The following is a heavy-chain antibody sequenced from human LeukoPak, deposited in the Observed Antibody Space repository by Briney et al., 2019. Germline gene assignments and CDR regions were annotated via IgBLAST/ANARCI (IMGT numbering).Heavy chain of an antibody. Sequence: GGSLRLSCATSGFRFSDYYMTWIRQAPGKGLEWLSYINIGGTNTHYADSVKGRFTISRDNAKKSLYLEMNNLRAEDTAVYYCATDGAGFDTWGQGVLVTVSS. CDR1: GFRFSDYY. CDR2: INIGGTNT. CDR3: ATDGAGFDT. J-gene: IGHJ5*02. V-gene: IGHV3-11*01.